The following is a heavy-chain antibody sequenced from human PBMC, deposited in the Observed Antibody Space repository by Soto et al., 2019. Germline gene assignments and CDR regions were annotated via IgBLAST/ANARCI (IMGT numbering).Heavy chain of an antibody. CDR3: SRDGIPNSSSPFVIGH. Sequence: SETLSLTCAVSGYSISSGYYWGWIRQPPGKGLEWIGSIYHSGSTYYNPSLKSRVTISVDTSKNKFSLKLNSVSAADTAVYYCSRDGIPNSSSPFVIGHWGRGTLVTVSS. CDR2: IYHSGST. V-gene: IGHV4-38-2*02. CDR1: GYSISSGYY. D-gene: IGHD6-6*01. J-gene: IGHJ5*02.